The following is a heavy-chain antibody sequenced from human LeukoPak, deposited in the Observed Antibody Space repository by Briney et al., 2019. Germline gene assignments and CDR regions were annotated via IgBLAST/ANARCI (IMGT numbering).Heavy chain of an antibody. CDR2: ISGSGGST. J-gene: IGHJ4*02. V-gene: IGHV3-23*01. CDR3: AKHEIAAAGTFDY. CDR1: GFTVSSNY. D-gene: IGHD6-13*01. Sequence: GGSLRLSCAASGFTVSSNYMSWVRQAPGKGLEWVSAISGSGGSTYYADSVKGRFTISRDNSKNTLYLQMNSLRAEDTAVYYCAKHEIAAAGTFDYWGQGTLVTVSS.